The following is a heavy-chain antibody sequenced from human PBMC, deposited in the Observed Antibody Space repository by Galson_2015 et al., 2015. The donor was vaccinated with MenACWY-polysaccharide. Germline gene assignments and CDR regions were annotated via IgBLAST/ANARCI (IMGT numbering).Heavy chain of an antibody. CDR1: GFTFSSCT. J-gene: IGHJ1*01. CDR2: ISGSGGST. V-gene: IGHV3-23*01. CDR3: AKLPGGSNIIVGEYFQH. D-gene: IGHD3-22*01. Sequence: SLRLSCAASGFTFSSCTMSWVRQAPGKGLEWVSAISGSGGSTKYAESLKGALPMFRNKFQKTPYLGNNSLRAEDTAVYYCAKLPGGSNIIVGEYFQHWGQGTLVTVSS.